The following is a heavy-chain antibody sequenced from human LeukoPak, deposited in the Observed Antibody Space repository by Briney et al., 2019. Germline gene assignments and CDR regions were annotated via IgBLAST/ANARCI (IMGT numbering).Heavy chain of an antibody. D-gene: IGHD2-15*01. Sequence: NRGESLKISCKSSGYSFTSYWIGWVRQMPGKGLEWMGIIYPGDSDTRYSPSFQGQVTISADKSISTAYLQWSSLKASDTAMYYCARQGGYCSGGSCYNWFDPWGQGTLVTVSS. CDR3: ARQGGYCSGGSCYNWFDP. CDR1: GYSFTSYW. J-gene: IGHJ5*02. CDR2: IYPGDSDT. V-gene: IGHV5-51*01.